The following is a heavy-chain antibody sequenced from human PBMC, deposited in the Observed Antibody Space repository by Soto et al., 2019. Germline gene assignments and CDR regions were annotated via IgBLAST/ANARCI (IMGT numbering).Heavy chain of an antibody. Sequence: QVQLVQSGAEVKRPGASVKVSCKASGYSFTNYAFHWVRQAPGQGLEWMGWINGGNGNTKYSQNFQERVTITRDTSASTAYVELSSLTSEDTAVYYCATIAAAGAPDYWGQGTLVTVSS. V-gene: IGHV1-3*01. CDR1: GYSFTNYA. D-gene: IGHD6-25*01. J-gene: IGHJ4*02. CDR2: INGGNGNT. CDR3: ATIAAAGAPDY.